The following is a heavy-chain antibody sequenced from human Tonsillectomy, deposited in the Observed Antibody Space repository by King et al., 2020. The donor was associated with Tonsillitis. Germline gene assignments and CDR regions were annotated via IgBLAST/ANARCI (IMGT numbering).Heavy chain of an antibody. CDR3: AKLETRGVRVDY. D-gene: IGHD3-10*01. V-gene: IGHV3-30*18. CDR2: ISNDGRSK. J-gene: IGHJ4*02. CDR1: GFTFSSYA. Sequence: VQLVESGGGVVQPGRSLRLSCAASGFTFSSYAMHWVRQAPGKGLEWVAVISNDGRSKFYADSVKGRFTISRDNSKNTLYLQMNSLRAEDTAVYYWAKLETRGVRVDYWGQGTLVTVSS.